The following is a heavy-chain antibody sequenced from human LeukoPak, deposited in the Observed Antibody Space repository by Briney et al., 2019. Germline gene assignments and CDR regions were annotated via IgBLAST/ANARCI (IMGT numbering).Heavy chain of an antibody. D-gene: IGHD2-15*01. CDR3: AREAQAVVSRAIIYYYYGMDV. J-gene: IGHJ6*02. CDR1: GYTFTSYG. CDR2: ISVYNGIT. V-gene: IGHV1-18*01. Sequence: ASVKVSCKASGYTFTSYGISWVRQAPGQGLEWMGWISVYNGITNYAQKVQDRVTMTTDTSMSTAYMELRSLRSDDTAIYYCAREAQAVVSRAIIYYYYGMDVWGQGTTVTVSS.